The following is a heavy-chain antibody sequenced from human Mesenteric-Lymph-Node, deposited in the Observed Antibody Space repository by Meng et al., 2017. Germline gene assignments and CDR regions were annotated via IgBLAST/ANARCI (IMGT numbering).Heavy chain of an antibody. J-gene: IGHJ4*02. CDR3: ARRYYDGSGYFFDH. Sequence: SSVKVSCKASGGTFSSYAISWVRQAPGQGLEWMGGIIPIFGTANYAQKFQGRVTITADKSTSTAYMELSSLRSEDTAVYYCARRYYDGSGYFFDHWGQGTLVTVSS. CDR1: GGTFSSYA. D-gene: IGHD3-22*01. CDR2: IIPIFGTA. V-gene: IGHV1-69*06.